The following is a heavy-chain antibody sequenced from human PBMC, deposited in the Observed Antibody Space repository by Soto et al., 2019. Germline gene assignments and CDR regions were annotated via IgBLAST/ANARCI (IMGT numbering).Heavy chain of an antibody. Sequence: FLRLSCTASGFTISDYYMRCIRQTPGKGLERVSYISSSGSTIYYADSVKGRFTISRDNFKNTLYLQMNSLRAEDTAVYYCARASGYSSGYYGDAFDIWGQGTMVNVSS. J-gene: IGHJ3*02. CDR1: GFTISDYY. CDR3: ARASGYSSGYYGDAFDI. CDR2: ISSSGSTI. D-gene: IGHD3-22*01. V-gene: IGHV3-11*04.